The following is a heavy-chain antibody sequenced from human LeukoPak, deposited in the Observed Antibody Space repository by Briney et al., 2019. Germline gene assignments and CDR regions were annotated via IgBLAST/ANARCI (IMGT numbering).Heavy chain of an antibody. V-gene: IGHV3-23*01. D-gene: IGHD2-15*01. Sequence: ETLSLTCAVYGGSFSGYYWSWVRQAPGKGLEWVSAMSGSGGTTYYADSVKGRFTISRDNSKNTLYLQMNSLRAEDTAVYHCAKTVGYPYYFDYWGQGTLVTVSS. CDR3: AKTVGYPYYFDY. CDR2: MSGSGGTT. CDR1: GGSFSGYY. J-gene: IGHJ4*02.